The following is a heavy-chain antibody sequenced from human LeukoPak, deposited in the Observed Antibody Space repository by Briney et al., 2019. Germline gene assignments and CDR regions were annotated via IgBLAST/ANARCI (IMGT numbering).Heavy chain of an antibody. Sequence: PGGSLRLSCAASGFTFSSYAMHWVRQAPGKGLEWVAVISYDGSNKYYADSVKGRFTISRDNSKNTLYLQMNSLRAEDTAVYYCARDHDRDCSSTSCPTGYDYWGQGTLVTVSS. V-gene: IGHV3-30*04. CDR2: ISYDGSNK. J-gene: IGHJ4*02. CDR3: ARDHDRDCSSTSCPTGYDY. CDR1: GFTFSSYA. D-gene: IGHD2-2*01.